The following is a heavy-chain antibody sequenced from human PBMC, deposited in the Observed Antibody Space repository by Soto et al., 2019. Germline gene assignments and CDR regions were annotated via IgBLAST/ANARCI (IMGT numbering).Heavy chain of an antibody. Sequence: SVKVSCKASGGTFSSYAISWVRQAPGQGLEWMGGITPIFGTANYAQKFQGRVTITADKSTSTAYMELSSLRSEDTAVYYCARVGGDYDFWSGYYTGPNWFDPWGQGTLVTVSS. CDR3: ARVGGDYDFWSGYYTGPNWFDP. CDR1: GGTFSSYA. J-gene: IGHJ5*02. D-gene: IGHD3-3*01. V-gene: IGHV1-69*06. CDR2: ITPIFGTA.